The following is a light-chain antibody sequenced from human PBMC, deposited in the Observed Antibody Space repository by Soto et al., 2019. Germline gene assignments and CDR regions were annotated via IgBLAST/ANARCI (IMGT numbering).Light chain of an antibody. CDR3: MQTIRLPLT. V-gene: IGKV2D-29*02. CDR1: QSLLHSNGYNY. CDR2: AVS. Sequence: DIVMTQSPLSLPVTPGEPASISCRSSQSLLHSNGYNYLDWYLQRPGQSPQLLIYAVSNRFSGVPDRFGGYGAGTDFTLEISRVEAEDVGVYYCMQTIRLPLTFGGGTQVDIK. J-gene: IGKJ4*02.